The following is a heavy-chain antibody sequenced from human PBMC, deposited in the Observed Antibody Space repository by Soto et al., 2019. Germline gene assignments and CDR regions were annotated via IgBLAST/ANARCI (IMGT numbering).Heavy chain of an antibody. Sequence: SETLSLTCTVSGESLNNYYWSWIRQPPGKGLEWIGFVHYSGSTGYNPSLKSRVTTSVDTSKNQFSLKLSSVTAADTAVYYCARLYGSRGPFDYWGQGTLVTV. CDR2: VHYSGST. V-gene: IGHV4-59*12. CDR3: ARLYGSRGPFDY. J-gene: IGHJ4*02. CDR1: GESLNNYY. D-gene: IGHD6-13*01.